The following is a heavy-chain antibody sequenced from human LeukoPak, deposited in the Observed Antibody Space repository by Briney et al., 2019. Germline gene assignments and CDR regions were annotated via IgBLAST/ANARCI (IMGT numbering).Heavy chain of an antibody. J-gene: IGHJ6*04. D-gene: IGHD3-10*01. CDR3: AREPGEYGMDV. CDR1: GYTFTSYY. CDR2: INPSGGST. V-gene: IGHV1-46*01. Sequence: ASAKVSCKASGYTFTSYYMHWVRQAPGQGLEWMGIINPSGGSTSYAQKFQGRVTMTRDTSTSTVYMELSSLRSEDTAVYYCAREPGEYGMDVWGKGTTVTVSS.